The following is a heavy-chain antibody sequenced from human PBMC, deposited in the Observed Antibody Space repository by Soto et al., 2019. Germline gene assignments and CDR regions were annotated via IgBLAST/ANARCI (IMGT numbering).Heavy chain of an antibody. D-gene: IGHD4-17*01. CDR3: AREGLPSTQTTVGEGAFDI. CDR2: ISYDGSNK. V-gene: IGHV3-30*04. J-gene: IGHJ3*02. CDR1: GFTFSSYA. Sequence: GGSLRLSCAASGFTFSSYAMHWVRQAPGKGLEWVAVISYDGSNKYYADSVKGRFTISRDNSKNTLYLQMNSLRAEDTAVYYCAREGLPSTQTTVGEGAFDIWGQGTMVTVSS.